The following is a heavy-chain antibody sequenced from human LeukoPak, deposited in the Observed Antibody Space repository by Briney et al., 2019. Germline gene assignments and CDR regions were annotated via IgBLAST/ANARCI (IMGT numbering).Heavy chain of an antibody. D-gene: IGHD1-26*01. Sequence: ASVKVSCKASGGTFISYAISWVRQAPGQGLEWMGGIIPIFGTANYAQKFQGRVTITADKSTSTAYMELSSLRSEDTAVYYCARAPVGGSYLNWFDLWGQGTLVTVSS. J-gene: IGHJ5*02. CDR1: GGTFISYA. CDR2: IIPIFGTA. V-gene: IGHV1-69*06. CDR3: ARAPVGGSYLNWFDL.